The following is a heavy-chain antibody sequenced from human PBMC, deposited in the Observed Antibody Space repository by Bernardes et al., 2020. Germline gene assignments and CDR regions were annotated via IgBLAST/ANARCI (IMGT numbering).Heavy chain of an antibody. J-gene: IGHJ4*02. CDR3: AKDDGSGSYFGWIDY. CDR2: ISWNGGST. Sequence: VGSLSLSCAASGFTFDDYTMHWVRQAPGKGLEWVSLISWNGGSTYYADSVKGRFTISRDNSKNSLYLQMNSLRIEDTALYYCAKDDGSGSYFGWIDYWGQGTLVTVSS. V-gene: IGHV3-43*01. D-gene: IGHD3-10*01. CDR1: GFTFDDYT.